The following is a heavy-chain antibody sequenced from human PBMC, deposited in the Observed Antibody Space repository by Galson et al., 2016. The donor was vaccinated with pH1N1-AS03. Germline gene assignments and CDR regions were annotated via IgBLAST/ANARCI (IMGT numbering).Heavy chain of an antibody. CDR1: GDSTFDYY. Sequence: SETLSLTCTVSGDSTFDYYWNWIRQPPGKGLEWIGYIQTTGNTKYNPSLKSRVTMSIDTSKNQFSLHLMSVTAADTALYYCAREPPLEIGWYFDLWGRGTLVTVSS. CDR3: AREPPLEIGWYFDL. J-gene: IGHJ2*01. CDR2: IQTTGNT. D-gene: IGHD3-3*01. V-gene: IGHV4-4*09.